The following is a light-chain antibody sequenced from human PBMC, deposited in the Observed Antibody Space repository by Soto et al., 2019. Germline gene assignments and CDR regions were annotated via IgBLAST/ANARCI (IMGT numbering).Light chain of an antibody. CDR3: QQYGSSIQT. Sequence: EIVMTQSPVTLSVSPGERATLSCRASQSVGSNYLAWYQQRPGQPPNLLIFGASHRAPDIPDRFSGSGSGTDFTLTISRLEPEDFAVYYCQQYGSSIQTFGQGTKVDIK. CDR2: GAS. V-gene: IGKV3-20*01. CDR1: QSVGSNY. J-gene: IGKJ1*01.